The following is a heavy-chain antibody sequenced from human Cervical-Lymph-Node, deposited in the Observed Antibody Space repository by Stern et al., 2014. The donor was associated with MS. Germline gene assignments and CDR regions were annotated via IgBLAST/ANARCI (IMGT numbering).Heavy chain of an antibody. J-gene: IGHJ4*02. CDR3: AREKHYYDDSGYNEGPLDY. Sequence: VQLVASGGGLVQPGGSLRLSCAPSGFNFGIYSMIWVRQAPGQGLEWVSYISHTGATIYYADSVQGRFTISRDKADNSLYLQMNSLRAEDTAVYFCAREKHYYDDSGYNEGPLDYWGQGTLVTVSS. CDR1: GFNFGIYS. V-gene: IGHV3-48*01. CDR2: ISHTGATI. D-gene: IGHD3-22*01.